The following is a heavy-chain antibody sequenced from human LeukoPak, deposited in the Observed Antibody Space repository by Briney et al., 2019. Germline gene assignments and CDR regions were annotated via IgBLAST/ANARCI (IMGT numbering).Heavy chain of an antibody. D-gene: IGHD3-22*01. CDR1: GGSIRSYY. J-gene: IGHJ6*03. V-gene: IGHV4-59*01. CDR2: MHYSGST. CDR3: ARSPDYYDSSDYYYYYYMDV. Sequence: SETLSLTCTVSGGSIRSYYWSWIRQSPGKGLEWIGFMHYSGSTNYNPSLKSRVTISVDTSKNQFSLKLSSVTAADTAVYYCARSPDYYDSSDYYYYYYMDVWGKGTTVTISS.